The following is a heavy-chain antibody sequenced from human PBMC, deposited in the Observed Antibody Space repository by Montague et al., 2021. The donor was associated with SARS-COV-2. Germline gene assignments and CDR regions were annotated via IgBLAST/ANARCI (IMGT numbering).Heavy chain of an antibody. V-gene: IGHV4-39*02. J-gene: IGHJ3*01. CDR3: ARLKRYFDSSGSSSAFDF. CDR1: GGSITNNIDY. D-gene: IGHD3-22*01. CDR2: NYYTGNT. Sequence: SETLSLTCTVSGGSITNNIDYWAWIRQPQGKGLEWIGSNYYTGNTYYNPSLKSRVTISVVTSKNHFTLTLSSVTAADTAVYYCARLKRYFDSSGSSSAFDFWGQGTKVTVSS.